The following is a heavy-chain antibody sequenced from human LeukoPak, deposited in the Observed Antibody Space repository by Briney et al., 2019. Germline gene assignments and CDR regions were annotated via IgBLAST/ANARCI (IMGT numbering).Heavy chain of an antibody. V-gene: IGHV3-48*03. CDR3: AREPYYSDYVV. CDR2: ISSRGSAR. D-gene: IGHD4-11*01. Sequence: GGSLRLSRAASGFTFSSYEMNGVRPAPGKGREWGSYISSRGSARYYAESVEGRLTISRDNAKNSLYLQMNSLRAEDTAVYYCAREPYYSDYVVWGQGTLVTVSS. J-gene: IGHJ4*02. CDR1: GFTFSSYE.